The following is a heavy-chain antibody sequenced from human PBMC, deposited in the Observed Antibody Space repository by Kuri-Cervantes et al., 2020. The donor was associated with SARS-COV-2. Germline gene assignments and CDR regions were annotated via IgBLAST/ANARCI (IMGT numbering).Heavy chain of an antibody. CDR2: IIPILGTA. CDR1: GYTFTSYG. CDR3: AVEPRVRSRPLSY. D-gene: IGHD1-1*01. J-gene: IGHJ4*02. V-gene: IGHV1-69*04. Sequence: SVKVSCKASGYTFTSYGISWVRQAPGQGLEWMGRIIPILGTANYAQKFQGRVTITADKSTSTAYMELSSLRSEDTAVYYCAVEPRVRSRPLSYWGQGTLVTVSS.